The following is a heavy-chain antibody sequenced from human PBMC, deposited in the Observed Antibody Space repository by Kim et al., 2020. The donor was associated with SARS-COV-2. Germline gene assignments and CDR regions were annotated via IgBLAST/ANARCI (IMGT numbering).Heavy chain of an antibody. D-gene: IGHD3-10*01. J-gene: IGHJ6*02. Sequence: GESLKISCKGSGYSFTSYWIGWVRQMPGKGLEWMGIIHPGDSDTRYSPSFQGQVTISADRSISTAYLQWSSLKTSDTAMYYCARHGLRGVTYYNYGVDVWGQGTTVTVSS. CDR1: GYSFTSYW. CDR3: ARHGLRGVTYYNYGVDV. CDR2: IHPGDSDT. V-gene: IGHV5-51*01.